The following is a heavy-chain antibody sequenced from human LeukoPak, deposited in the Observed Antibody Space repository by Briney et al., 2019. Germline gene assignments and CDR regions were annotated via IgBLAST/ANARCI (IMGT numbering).Heavy chain of an antibody. CDR3: ARLTYSSGWYKGDAFDI. D-gene: IGHD6-19*01. CDR1: GGSISSYY. V-gene: IGHV4-59*01. J-gene: IGHJ3*02. CDR2: IYYSGST. Sequence: PSETLSLTCTVSGGSISSYYWSLIRQPPGKGLEWIGYIYYSGSTNYNPSLKSRVTISVDTSKNQFSLKLSSVTAADTAVYYCARLTYSSGWYKGDAFDIWGQGTMVTVSS.